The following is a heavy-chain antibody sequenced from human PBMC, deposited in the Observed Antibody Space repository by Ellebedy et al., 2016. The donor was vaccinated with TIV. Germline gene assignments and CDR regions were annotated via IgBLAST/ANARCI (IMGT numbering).Heavy chain of an antibody. V-gene: IGHV1-46*01. CDR2: INPSGGST. CDR1: GYTFTSYY. Sequence: ASVKVSCKASGYTFTSYYMHWVRQAPGQGLEWMGIINPSGGSTSYAQKFQGRVTMTRDTSTSTVYLELSSLRSEDTAVYYCARGPYCSGGSCYEGHWFDPWGQGTLVTVSS. J-gene: IGHJ5*02. D-gene: IGHD2-15*01. CDR3: ARGPYCSGGSCYEGHWFDP.